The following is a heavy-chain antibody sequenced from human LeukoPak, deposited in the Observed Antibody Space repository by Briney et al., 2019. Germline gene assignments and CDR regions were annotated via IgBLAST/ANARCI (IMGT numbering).Heavy chain of an antibody. CDR3: ARATYYYDSSGYYLYFDY. CDR2: IYYSGST. V-gene: IGHV4-30-4*01. J-gene: IGHJ4*02. Sequence: PSETLSLTCTVSGGSISSGDYYWSWIRQPPGKGLEWIGYIYYSGSTYYNPSLKSRVTISVDTSKNQFSLKLSSVTAADTAVYYCARATYYYDSSGYYLYFDYWGQGTLVNVSS. D-gene: IGHD3-22*01. CDR1: GGSISSGDYY.